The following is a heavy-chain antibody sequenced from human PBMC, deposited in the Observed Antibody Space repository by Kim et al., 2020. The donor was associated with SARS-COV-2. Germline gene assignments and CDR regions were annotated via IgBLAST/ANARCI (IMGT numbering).Heavy chain of an antibody. D-gene: IGHD4-17*01. V-gene: IGHV3-30-3*01. Sequence: GGSLRLSCAASGFTFSSYAMHWVRQAPGKGLEWVAVISYDGSNKYYADSVKGRFTISRDNSKNTLYLQMNSLSAEDTAVYYCARSTTVTTDAGAFDIWG. J-gene: IGHJ3*02. CDR1: GFTFSSYA. CDR2: ISYDGSNK. CDR3: ARSTTVTTDAGAFDI.